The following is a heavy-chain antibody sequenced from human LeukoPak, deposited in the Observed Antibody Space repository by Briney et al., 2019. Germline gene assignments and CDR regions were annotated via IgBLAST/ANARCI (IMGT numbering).Heavy chain of an antibody. V-gene: IGHV4-59*01. J-gene: IGHJ4*02. D-gene: IGHD6-19*01. CDR1: GGSIRSYY. CDR2: IYFSGST. CDR3: ARGSSGPTAVFDY. Sequence: PSETLSLTCTVSGGSIRSYYWSWIRQPPGKGLEWIGYIYFSGSTDYNPSLKSRVTISVDTSKNQFSLELTSMTAADTAVYYCARGSSGPTAVFDYWGQGTLVTVSS.